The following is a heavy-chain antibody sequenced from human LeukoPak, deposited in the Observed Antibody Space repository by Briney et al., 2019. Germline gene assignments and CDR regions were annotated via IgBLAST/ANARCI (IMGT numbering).Heavy chain of an antibody. CDR2: IRYDGSNK. Sequence: PGGSLRLSCAASGFTFSSYGMHWVRQAPGKGLEWVAFIRYDGSNKYYADSVKGRFTISRDDSKNTLYLQMNSTGAYDTAVEYGXXXXXVVVPAANRFDPWGQGTLVTVSS. CDR3: XXXXXVVVPAANRFDP. CDR1: GFTFSSYG. J-gene: IGHJ5*02. V-gene: IGHV3-30*02. D-gene: IGHD2-2*01.